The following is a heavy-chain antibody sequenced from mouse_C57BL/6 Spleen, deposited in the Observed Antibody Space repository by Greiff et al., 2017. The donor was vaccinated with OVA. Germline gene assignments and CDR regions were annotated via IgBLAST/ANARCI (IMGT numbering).Heavy chain of an antibody. CDR1: GYTFTSYW. J-gene: IGHJ4*01. V-gene: IGHV1-50*01. Sequence: QVQLQQPGAELVKPGASVKLSCKASGYTFTSYWMQWVKQRPGQGLEWIGEIDPSDSYTNYNQKFKGKATLTVDTSSSTAYMQLSSLTSEDSAVYYCERGGFGYAIDYWGRGTSVTVSS. CDR3: ERGGFGYAIDY. CDR2: IDPSDSYT.